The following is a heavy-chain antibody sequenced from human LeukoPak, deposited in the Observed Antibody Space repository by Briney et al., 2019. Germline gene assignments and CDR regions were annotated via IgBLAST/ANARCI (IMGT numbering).Heavy chain of an antibody. J-gene: IGHJ4*02. Sequence: PSETLSLTCTVSGGSISSYYWSWIRQPPGKGLEWIGYIYYSGSTNYNPSLKSRVTISVDTSKNQFSLKLSSVTAADTAVYYCARGDYYDSSGPLDYWGQGTLVTVSS. V-gene: IGHV4-59*08. CDR1: GGSISSYY. CDR2: IYYSGST. CDR3: ARGDYYDSSGPLDY. D-gene: IGHD3-22*01.